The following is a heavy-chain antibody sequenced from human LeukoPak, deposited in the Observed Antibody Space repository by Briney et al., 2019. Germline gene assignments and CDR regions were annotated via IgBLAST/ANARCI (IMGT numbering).Heavy chain of an antibody. Sequence: ASVKVSCKASGYTFSSNYIHWVRQAPGQGLEWMGLINPSGGSTTYAQNLQGRVTMTSDTSTSTVYMQLSSLRSEDTAMYYCARDPTVITSSRITIFGVAKSPHNWFDPWGQGTLVTVSS. CDR1: GYTFSSNY. CDR2: INPSGGST. V-gene: IGHV1-46*01. D-gene: IGHD3-3*01. CDR3: ARDPTVITSSRITIFGVAKSPHNWFDP. J-gene: IGHJ5*02.